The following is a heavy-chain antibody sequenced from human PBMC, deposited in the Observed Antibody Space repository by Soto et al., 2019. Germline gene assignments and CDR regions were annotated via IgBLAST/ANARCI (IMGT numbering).Heavy chain of an antibody. D-gene: IGHD6-6*01. Sequence: SETLSLTCTVSGGSISSYYWSWIRQPPGKGLEWIGYIYYSGSTNYNPSLKSRVTISVDTSKNQFSLKLSSVTAADTAVYYCARTRYSSSSNFDYWGQGTLVTVSS. CDR1: GGSISSYY. CDR2: IYYSGST. J-gene: IGHJ4*02. V-gene: IGHV4-59*01. CDR3: ARTRYSSSSNFDY.